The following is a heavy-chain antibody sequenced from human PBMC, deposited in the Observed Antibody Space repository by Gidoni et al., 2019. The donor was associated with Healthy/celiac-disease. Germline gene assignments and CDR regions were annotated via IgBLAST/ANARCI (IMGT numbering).Heavy chain of an antibody. CDR2: INHSGST. CDR3: ARGRYSGSYYFDY. J-gene: IGHJ4*02. CDR1: GGSFSGYY. V-gene: IGHV4-34*01. D-gene: IGHD1-26*01. Sequence: QVQLQQWGAGLLKPSETLSLTCAVYGGSFSGYYWSWIRQPPGKGLEWIGGINHSGSTNYNPSLKSRVTISVDTSKNQFSLKLSSVTAADTAVYYCARGRYSGSYYFDYWGQGTLVTVSS.